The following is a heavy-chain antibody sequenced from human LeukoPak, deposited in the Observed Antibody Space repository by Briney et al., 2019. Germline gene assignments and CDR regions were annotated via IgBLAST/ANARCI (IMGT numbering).Heavy chain of an antibody. D-gene: IGHD2-15*01. V-gene: IGHV1-2*02. Sequence: ASVKVSCKASGYNFTGYYLHWVRQAPGQGLEWMGWINPNTGGTNYAQKFQGRVTMTRDTSISTAYMELSRLRSDDTAVYYCATRYCSGGSCYWFDPWGQGTLVTVSS. CDR2: INPNTGGT. CDR1: GYNFTGYY. CDR3: ATRYCSGGSCYWFDP. J-gene: IGHJ5*02.